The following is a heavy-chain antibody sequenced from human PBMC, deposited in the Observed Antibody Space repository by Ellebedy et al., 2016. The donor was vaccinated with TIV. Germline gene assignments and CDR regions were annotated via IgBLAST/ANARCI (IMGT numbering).Heavy chain of an antibody. D-gene: IGHD1-1*01. J-gene: IGHJ4*02. Sequence: SVKVSXKASRGTFSSYAISWVRQAPGQGLEWMGGIIPIFGTANYAQKFQGRVTITADKSTSTAYMELSSLRSEDTAVYYCARSPATEKTSNHYFDYWGQGTLVTVSS. CDR1: RGTFSSYA. CDR2: IIPIFGTA. V-gene: IGHV1-69*06. CDR3: ARSPATEKTSNHYFDY.